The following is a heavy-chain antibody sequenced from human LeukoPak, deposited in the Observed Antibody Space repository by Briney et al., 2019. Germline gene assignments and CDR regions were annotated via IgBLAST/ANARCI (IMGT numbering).Heavy chain of an antibody. D-gene: IGHD6-19*01. V-gene: IGHV3-21*04. Sequence: PGGSLRLSCAASGFTFSSYSMNWVRQAPGKGLEWVSSISSSSSYIYYADSVKGRFTISRDNAKNSLYLQMNSPRAEDTAVYYCAKGIYSSGWSYFDYWGHGTLVTVSS. CDR3: AKGIYSSGWSYFDY. J-gene: IGHJ4*01. CDR1: GFTFSSYS. CDR2: ISSSSSYI.